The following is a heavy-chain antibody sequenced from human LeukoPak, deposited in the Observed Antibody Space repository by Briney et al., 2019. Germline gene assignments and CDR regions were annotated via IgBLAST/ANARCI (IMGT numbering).Heavy chain of an antibody. CDR2: LKRKTDDGTP. J-gene: IGHJ4*02. CDR3: TTDFAQTYYYDSSEDY. D-gene: IGHD3-22*01. Sequence: GGSVRLSCAVSGFTFCNAWMRWVPQARGRGREWVGRLKRKTDDGTPDYAAPVKGRFTISRDDSKNTLYLQMNSLKTEDTAVYYCTTDFAQTYYYDSSEDYWGQGTLVTVSS. CDR1: GFTFCNAW. V-gene: IGHV3-15*01.